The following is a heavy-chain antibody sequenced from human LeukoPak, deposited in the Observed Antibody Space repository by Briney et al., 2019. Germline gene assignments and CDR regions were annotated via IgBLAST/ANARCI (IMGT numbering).Heavy chain of an antibody. Sequence: GASVNVSCKTSVYTFTSYDINWVRQATGQGLEWMGGMDGSSGKTAYAQKFLGRVTITRNTSISTAYMELSSLTSEDTAVYYCARLYYYASSGYDALDIWGQGTMVTVSS. CDR1: VYTFTSYD. J-gene: IGHJ3*02. CDR3: ARLYYYASSGYDALDI. V-gene: IGHV1-8*01. D-gene: IGHD3-22*01. CDR2: MDGSSGKT.